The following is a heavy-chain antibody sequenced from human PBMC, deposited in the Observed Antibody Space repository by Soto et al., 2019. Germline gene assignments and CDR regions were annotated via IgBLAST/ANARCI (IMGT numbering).Heavy chain of an antibody. CDR3: ARERAAIYYYYGMDV. D-gene: IGHD6-13*01. CDR2: ISSSGSTI. V-gene: IGHV3-48*03. J-gene: IGHJ6*02. CDR1: GFTFSSYE. Sequence: EVQLVESGGGLVQPGGSLRLSCAASGFTFSSYEMNWVRQAPGKGLEWVSYISSSGSTIYYADSVKGRFTISRDNAKNSLYLQMNSLRAEDTAVYYCARERAAIYYYYGMDVWGQGTTVTVSS.